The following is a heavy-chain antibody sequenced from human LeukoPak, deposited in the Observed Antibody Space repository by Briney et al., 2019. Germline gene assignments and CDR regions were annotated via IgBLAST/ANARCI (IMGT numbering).Heavy chain of an antibody. V-gene: IGHV1-69*06. J-gene: IGHJ5*02. CDR1: GGTFSSYA. CDR3: ASSLAVAGTGGLDP. D-gene: IGHD6-19*01. CDR2: IIPIFGTA. Sequence: SVKVSCKASGGTFSSYAISWVRQAPGQGLEWMGGIIPIFGTANYAQKFQGSVTITADKSTSTAYMELSSLGSEDTAVYYCASSLAVAGTGGLDPWGQGTLVTVSS.